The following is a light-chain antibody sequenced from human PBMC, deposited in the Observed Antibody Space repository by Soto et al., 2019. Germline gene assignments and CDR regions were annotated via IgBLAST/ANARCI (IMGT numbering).Light chain of an antibody. Sequence: DIVLTQSPGTLSLSPGERATLSCRASQSVSSSCLAWYQQKPGQAPRLLIYGASSRATGIPDRFSGSGSGTDFTLTISRLEPEDFAVYYCQQYGSSPEWTFGQGTKVDIK. CDR3: QQYGSSPEWT. V-gene: IGKV3-20*01. J-gene: IGKJ1*01. CDR1: QSVSSSC. CDR2: GAS.